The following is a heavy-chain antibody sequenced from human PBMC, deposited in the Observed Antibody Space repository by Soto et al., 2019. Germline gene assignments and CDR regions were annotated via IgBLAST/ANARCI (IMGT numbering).Heavy chain of an antibody. J-gene: IGHJ4*02. CDR2: IWNDGIRK. CDR1: GFTFSKYG. V-gene: IGHV3-33*01. CDR3: ARDDDNDANALDY. Sequence: PLGSLRLSCAASGFTFSKYGMHWVRQAPGKGLEWVALIWNDGIRKVYVDSVKCRFTISRDNSKNTLDLQMNNLRDEDTAVYYCARDDDNDANALDYWGPGTLVTVSS.